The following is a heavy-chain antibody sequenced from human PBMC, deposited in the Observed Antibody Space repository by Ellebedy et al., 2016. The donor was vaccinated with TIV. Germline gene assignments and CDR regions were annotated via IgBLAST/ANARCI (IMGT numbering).Heavy chain of an antibody. CDR1: GFSFNTFF. V-gene: IGHV3-23*01. CDR3: RQGHYADY. CDR2: ISAGSDTT. Sequence: GESLKISXAASGFSFNTFFMSWVRHSPWRGLEWVSTISAGSDTTRFADSVKGRFTISRDNSKNTVYLRMNDLRAEDTAVYYCRQGHYADYWGQGTLVTASS. J-gene: IGHJ4*02.